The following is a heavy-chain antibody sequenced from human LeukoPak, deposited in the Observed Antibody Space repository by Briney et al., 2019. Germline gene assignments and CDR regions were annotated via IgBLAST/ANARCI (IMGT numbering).Heavy chain of an antibody. CDR3: ATEYQLLYGYYYYGMDV. Sequence: ASVKVSCKVSGYTLTEISMHWVRQAPGKGLEWMGGFDPEDGETIYAQKFQGRVTMTEDTSTDTAYMELSSLRSEDTAVYYCATEYQLLYGYYYYGMDVWGQGTTVTVSS. V-gene: IGHV1-24*01. CDR1: GYTLTEIS. J-gene: IGHJ6*02. D-gene: IGHD2-2*02. CDR2: FDPEDGET.